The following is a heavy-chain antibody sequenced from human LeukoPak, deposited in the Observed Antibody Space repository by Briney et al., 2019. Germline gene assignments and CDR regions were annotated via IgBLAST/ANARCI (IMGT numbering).Heavy chain of an antibody. CDR1: GGTFSSYA. J-gene: IGHJ5*02. CDR2: IILIFGTA. CDR3: ARVTTIFGVVKTGPGWFDP. Sequence: SVKVSCKASGGTFSSYAISWVRQAPGQGLEWMGGIILIFGTANYAQKFQGRVTITADESTSTAYMELSSLRSEDTAVYYCARVTTIFGVVKTGPGWFDPWGQGTLVTVSS. V-gene: IGHV1-69*01. D-gene: IGHD3-3*01.